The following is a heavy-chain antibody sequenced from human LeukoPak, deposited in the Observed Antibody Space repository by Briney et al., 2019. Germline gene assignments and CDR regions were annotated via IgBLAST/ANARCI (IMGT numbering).Heavy chain of an antibody. CDR3: ARDEFDGGSDY. J-gene: IGHJ4*02. CDR2: ISYDESNK. D-gene: IGHD3-16*01. CDR1: GFTFSSYT. V-gene: IGHV3-30-3*01. Sequence: PGRSLRLSCAASGFTFSSYTMHWVRQAPGKGLEWVAVISYDESNKYYADSVKGRFTISRDNSKNTLYLQMNSLRTEDTAVYYCARDEFDGGSDYWGQGTLVTVSS.